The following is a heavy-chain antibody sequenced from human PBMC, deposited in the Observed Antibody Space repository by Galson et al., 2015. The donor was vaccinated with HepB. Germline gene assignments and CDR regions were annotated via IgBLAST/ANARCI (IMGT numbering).Heavy chain of an antibody. CDR1: GGSFSDYY. J-gene: IGHJ4*02. Sequence: SATLSLTCAVYGGSFSDYYYTWIRQSPGKGLEWIGQVTHSGTTNYNPSLKSRVTISVDTSKNQFSLKLSSVTAADTAVYFCARVGVIMFGGAIVVPHFFDYWGQGTLVTVSS. CDR2: VTHSGTT. CDR3: ARVGVIMFGGAIVVPHFFDY. D-gene: IGHD3-16*02. V-gene: IGHV4-34*01.